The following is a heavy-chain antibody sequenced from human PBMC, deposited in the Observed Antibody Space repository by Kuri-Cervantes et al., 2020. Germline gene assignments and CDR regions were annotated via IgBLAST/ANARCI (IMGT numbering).Heavy chain of an antibody. V-gene: IGHV4-59*01. CDR1: GGSISSYY. J-gene: IGHJ5*02. D-gene: IGHD6-19*01. Sequence: GSLRLSCTVSGGSISSYYWSWIRQPPGKGLEWIGYIYYSGSTNYNPSLKSRVTISVDTPKNQFSLKLSSVTAADTAVYYCARSSGWYYWFDHWGQGTLVTVSS. CDR3: ARSSGWYYWFDH. CDR2: IYYSGST.